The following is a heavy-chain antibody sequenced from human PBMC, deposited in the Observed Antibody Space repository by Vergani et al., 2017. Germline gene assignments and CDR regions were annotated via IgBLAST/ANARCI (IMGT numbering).Heavy chain of an antibody. CDR3: AKTHDLSSLYSSYNWFDP. V-gene: IGHV5-51*03. CDR2: INPIDSKI. D-gene: IGHD3-3*01. Sequence: EVMLVQSGAEVKKPGESLKISCKYSESSFISNEIAWVRQMSGKGLQWMGNINPIDSKIAYSPSFQGQAIMSLDKSITTAYLQWRSLKASDTATYYCAKTHDLSSLYSSYNWFDPWGQGTQVTVSS. CDR1: ESSFISNE. J-gene: IGHJ5*02.